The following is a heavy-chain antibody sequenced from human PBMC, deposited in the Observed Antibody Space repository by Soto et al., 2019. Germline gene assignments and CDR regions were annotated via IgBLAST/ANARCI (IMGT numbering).Heavy chain of an antibody. V-gene: IGHV4-39*01. CDR3: ARPGSGGSFVVPFDY. CDR2: IYYSGST. D-gene: IGHD2-15*01. CDR1: GGSISSSSYY. Sequence: SETLSLTCTVSGGSISSSSYYWGWIRQPPGKGLEWIGSIYYSGSTYYNPSLKSRVTISVDTSKNQFSLKLSSVTAADTAVYYCARPGSGGSFVVPFDYWGQGTLVTVSS. J-gene: IGHJ4*02.